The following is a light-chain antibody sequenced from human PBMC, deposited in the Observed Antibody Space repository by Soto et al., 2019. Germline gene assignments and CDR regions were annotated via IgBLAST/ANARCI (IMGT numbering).Light chain of an antibody. J-gene: IGKJ2*01. Sequence: EIVMTQSPATLSVSPGERATLSCRASQSVSSNLAWYQQKPGQAPRLLIYGASNRATGIPDRFSGSGSGTDFTLTISRLEPEDFAVYFCQQYGRSPPFTFGQGTKVEIK. CDR2: GAS. CDR3: QQYGRSPPFT. V-gene: IGKV3-20*01. CDR1: QSVSSN.